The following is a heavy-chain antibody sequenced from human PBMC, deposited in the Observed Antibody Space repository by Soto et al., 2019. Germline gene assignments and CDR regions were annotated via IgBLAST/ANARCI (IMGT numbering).Heavy chain of an antibody. Sequence: EVQLLESGGGLVQPGGSLRLSCAASGFTFSSYATNWVRQAPGKGLEWVSTISGSGDSTYYADSVKGRFTISKDNSKITLSLQMNSLRVEDTAVYYCAKSGQSSWANMDVWGQGNTVTVSS. CDR2: ISGSGDST. CDR1: GFTFSSYA. J-gene: IGHJ6*02. V-gene: IGHV3-23*01. CDR3: AKSGQSSWANMDV. D-gene: IGHD2-2*01.